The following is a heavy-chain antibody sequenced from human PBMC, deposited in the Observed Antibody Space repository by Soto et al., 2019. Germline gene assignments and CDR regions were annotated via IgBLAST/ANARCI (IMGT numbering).Heavy chain of an antibody. Sequence: SVKVSCKASGDTFNTYAFNWVRQAPGQGLEWMGGIFPKYTSTNYAQKFLGRVTITADESTSTAYMELSSLTSDDTAMYYCASGAFGSGTYFDWGQGTLVTVSS. CDR1: GDTFNTYA. V-gene: IGHV1-69*13. J-gene: IGHJ4*01. CDR2: IFPKYTST. CDR3: ASGAFGSGTYFD. D-gene: IGHD3-10*01.